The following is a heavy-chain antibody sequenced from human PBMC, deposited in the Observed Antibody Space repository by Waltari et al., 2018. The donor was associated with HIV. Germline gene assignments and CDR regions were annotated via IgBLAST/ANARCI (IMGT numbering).Heavy chain of an antibody. CDR1: GYPFTNHD. CDR3: ARSLTSRPGYGGVMAF. D-gene: IGHD3-16*01. CDR2: MNPNSGNT. Sequence: QVQLVQSGAEVKKPVASVKVPCRTSGYPFTNHDINWVRQAAGQGLEWMGWMNPNSGNTGFAQNFQGRVTMTRNSSISTAYMELRSLKSEDTALYYCARSLTSRPGYGGVMAFWGQGSLVTVSS. V-gene: IGHV1-8*01. J-gene: IGHJ4*02.